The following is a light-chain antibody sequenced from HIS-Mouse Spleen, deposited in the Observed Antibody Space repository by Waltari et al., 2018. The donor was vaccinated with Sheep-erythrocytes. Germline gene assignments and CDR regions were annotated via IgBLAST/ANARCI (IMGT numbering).Light chain of an antibody. CDR3: CSYAGSSTPWV. CDR2: DVS. Sequence: QSALTQPRSVSGSPGQSVTISCTGTSSDVGGYNYVSWYQQHPGQAPKLLMYDVSKRPSGVPDRFPGSKSGNTASLTISGLQAEDEADYYCCSYAGSSTPWVFGGGTKLTVL. J-gene: IGLJ3*02. CDR1: SSDVGGYNY. V-gene: IGLV2-11*01.